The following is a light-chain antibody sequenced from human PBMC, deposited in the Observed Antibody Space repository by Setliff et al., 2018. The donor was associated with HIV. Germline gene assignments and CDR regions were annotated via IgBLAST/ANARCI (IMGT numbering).Light chain of an antibody. CDR1: SSDVGAYNY. V-gene: IGLV2-14*03. CDR3: SSYSSSSTLV. CDR2: DVR. J-gene: IGLJ2*01. Sequence: QSALAQPASVSASPGQSITISCTGASSDVGAYNYVSWYQQHPGKAPNLIIYDVRGRPSGVSNRFSGSKSGNTASLTISGLQAEDEADYYCSSYSSSSTLVFGGGTKVTVL.